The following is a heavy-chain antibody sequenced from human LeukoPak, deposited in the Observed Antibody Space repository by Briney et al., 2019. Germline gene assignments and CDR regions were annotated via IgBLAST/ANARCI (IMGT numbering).Heavy chain of an antibody. CDR3: ARHRVVTAMYMDV. J-gene: IGHJ6*03. CDR2: IYPGDSDT. D-gene: IGHD2-21*02. Sequence: GESLKISCKGSGYSFTSYWIGWVRQMPGKGLEWMGIIYPGDSDTRYSPSFQGQVTISADTSISTAYLQWRSLKASDTAMYYCARHRVVTAMYMDVWGKGTTVTVSS. V-gene: IGHV5-51*01. CDR1: GYSFTSYW.